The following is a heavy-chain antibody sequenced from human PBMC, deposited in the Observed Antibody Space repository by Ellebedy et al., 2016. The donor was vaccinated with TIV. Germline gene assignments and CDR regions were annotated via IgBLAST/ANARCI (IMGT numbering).Heavy chain of an antibody. CDR3: LTGDDGNDWYFDL. Sequence: AASVKVSCKASGYTFTGYYMHWVRQAPGQGLEWMGWINPNSGGTNYAQKFQGRVTMTRDTSISTAYMELSRLRSDDTAVYYCLTGDDGNDWYFDLWGRGTLVTVSS. J-gene: IGHJ2*01. V-gene: IGHV1-2*02. CDR1: GYTFTGYY. D-gene: IGHD7-27*01. CDR2: INPNSGGT.